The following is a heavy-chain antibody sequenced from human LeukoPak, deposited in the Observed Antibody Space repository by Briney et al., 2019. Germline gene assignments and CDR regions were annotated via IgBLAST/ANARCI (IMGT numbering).Heavy chain of an antibody. CDR2: LNLDGSDK. D-gene: IGHD1-1*01. CDR3: AKGKRYPDY. J-gene: IGHJ4*02. Sequence: GGSLRLSCVVSGFTFSESWMSWVRQAPGKGLGWVASLNLDGSDKYYVDSVKGRFTISRDNARNSLYLQMDSLRVEDTAVYYCAKGKRYPDYWGQGTLVTVSS. CDR1: GFTFSESW. V-gene: IGHV3-7*03.